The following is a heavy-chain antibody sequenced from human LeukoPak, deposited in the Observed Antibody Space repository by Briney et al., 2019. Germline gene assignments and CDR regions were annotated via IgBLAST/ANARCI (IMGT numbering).Heavy chain of an antibody. CDR3: AASIVATTDFDY. CDR2: FDPEDGET. J-gene: IGHJ4*02. D-gene: IGHD5-12*01. V-gene: IGHV1-24*01. Sequence: GASVKVSCKVSGYTLTELSMHWVRQAPGKGLEWMGGFDPEDGETIYAQKFQGKVTMTEDTSTDTAYMELSSLRSEDTAVYYCAASIVATTDFDYWGQGTLVTVSS. CDR1: GYTLTELS.